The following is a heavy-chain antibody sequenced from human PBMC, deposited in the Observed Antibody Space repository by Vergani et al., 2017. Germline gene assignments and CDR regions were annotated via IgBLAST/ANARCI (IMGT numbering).Heavy chain of an antibody. V-gene: IGHV4-61*02. CDR3: ARDPLYSTTWPFLLLDMDV. J-gene: IGHJ6*02. Sequence: QVQLQESGPGLVRPSQTLSLTCTVSGGSISNGSYYWSWFRQPAGKGLEWIGRFYTGGGTSYNPSLKSRFTISVETSKNQFSLQLSSVTAADTAVYYCARDPLYSTTWPFLLLDMDVWGQGTTVTVSS. CDR1: GGSISNGSYY. D-gene: IGHD6-13*01. CDR2: FYTGGGT.